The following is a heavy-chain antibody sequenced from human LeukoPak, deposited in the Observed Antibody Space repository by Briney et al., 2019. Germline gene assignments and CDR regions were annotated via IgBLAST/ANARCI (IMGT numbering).Heavy chain of an antibody. V-gene: IGHV3-43D*04. D-gene: IGHD2-2*01. J-gene: IGHJ4*02. CDR2: ISWDGGST. CDR3: AKASVPYCSSTSCYGSHFDY. Sequence: GGSLRLSCAASGFTFDDCAMHWVRQAPGKGLEWVSLISWDGGSTYCADTVKGLFNISRDNSKNSLYLQMNSLRAEDTALYYCAKASVPYCSSTSCYGSHFDYWGQGTLVTVSS. CDR1: GFTFDDCA.